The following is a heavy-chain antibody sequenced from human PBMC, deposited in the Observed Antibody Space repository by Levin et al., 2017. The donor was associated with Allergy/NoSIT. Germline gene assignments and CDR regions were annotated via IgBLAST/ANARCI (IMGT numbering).Heavy chain of an antibody. D-gene: IGHD1/OR15-1a*01. Sequence: GASVKVSCKASGGTFSSYAISWVRQAPGQGLEWMGGIIPIFGTANYAQKFQGRVTITADESTSTAYMELSSLRSEDTAVYYCARENTITTHDAFDIWGQGTMVTVSS. CDR2: IIPIFGTA. CDR1: GGTFSSYA. CDR3: ARENTITTHDAFDI. J-gene: IGHJ3*02. V-gene: IGHV1-69*13.